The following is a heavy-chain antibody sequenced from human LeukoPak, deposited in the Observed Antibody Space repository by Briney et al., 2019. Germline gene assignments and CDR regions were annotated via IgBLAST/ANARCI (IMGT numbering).Heavy chain of an antibody. J-gene: IGHJ5*02. V-gene: IGHV1-2*02. Sequence: GSSVKVSCKASGGTFSSYAISWVRQAPGQGLEWMGWINTNTGDTKYAQRFQGRVTMTSDSSIRTAYMELSRLRSDDTAVYYCARGATWYEGAWFDPWGQGTLVTVSS. D-gene: IGHD1-14*01. CDR2: INTNTGDT. CDR1: GGTFSSYA. CDR3: ARGATWYEGAWFDP.